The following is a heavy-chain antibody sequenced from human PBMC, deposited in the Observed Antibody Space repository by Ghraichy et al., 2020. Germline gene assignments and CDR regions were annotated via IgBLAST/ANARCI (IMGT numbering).Heavy chain of an antibody. CDR3: AKRGYIRGEDC. D-gene: IGHD3-16*01. V-gene: IGHV3-23*01. Sequence: GESLNISCAASGFTFSNYAMSWVRQAPGKGLEWVSSISGSGVSTYYADSVKGRFTISRDNSKSTLYLQINSLRADDTAVYYCAKRGYIRGEDCWGQGTLVTVSS. CDR2: ISGSGVST. CDR1: GFTFSNYA. J-gene: IGHJ4*02.